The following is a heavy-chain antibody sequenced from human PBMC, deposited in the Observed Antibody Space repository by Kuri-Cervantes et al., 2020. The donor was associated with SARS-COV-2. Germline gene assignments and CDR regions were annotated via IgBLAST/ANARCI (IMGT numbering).Heavy chain of an antibody. CDR1: GFIFSSHS. J-gene: IGHJ3*02. Sequence: GGSLRLSCAASGFIFSSHSMNWVRQAPGKGLEWVSYISSSSSTIYYADSVKGRFTISRDNAKNSLYLQMNSLRAEDTAVYYCARDPSQGRADIWGQGTMVTVSS. V-gene: IGHV3-48*01. CDR2: ISSSSSTI. CDR3: ARDPSQGRADI.